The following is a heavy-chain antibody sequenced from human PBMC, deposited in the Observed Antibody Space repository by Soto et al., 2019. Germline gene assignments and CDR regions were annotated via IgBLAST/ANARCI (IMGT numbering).Heavy chain of an antibody. J-gene: IGHJ3*02. D-gene: IGHD3-22*01. CDR3: TSMIVVAGAFDI. V-gene: IGHV3-73*01. CDR1: GFTFSGSA. CDR2: IRSKANSYAT. Sequence: HPGGSLRLSCAASGFTFSGSAMHWVRQASGKGLEWVGRIRSKANSYATAYAASVKGRFTISRDDSKNTAYLQMNSLKTEDTAVYYCTSMIVVAGAFDIWGQGTMVTVSS.